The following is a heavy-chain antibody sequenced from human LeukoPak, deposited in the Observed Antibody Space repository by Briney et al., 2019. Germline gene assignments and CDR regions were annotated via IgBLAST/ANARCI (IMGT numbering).Heavy chain of an antibody. CDR1: GFTFSSYA. Sequence: GGSLRLSCAASGFTFSSYAMSWVRQSPGKGLEWVSAISGSGGNTYSADSVKGRFTISRDNAKNTLYLQMNSLRAEDTAVYYCARVVDTHFDYWGQGTLVTVSS. J-gene: IGHJ4*02. CDR2: ISGSGGNT. CDR3: ARVVDTHFDY. D-gene: IGHD5-18*01. V-gene: IGHV3-23*01.